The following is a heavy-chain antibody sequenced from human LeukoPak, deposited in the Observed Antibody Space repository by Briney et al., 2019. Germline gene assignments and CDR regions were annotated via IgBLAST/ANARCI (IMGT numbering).Heavy chain of an antibody. CDR3: ARVFKWANMARWFDP. D-gene: IGHD3-10*01. Sequence: SETLSLTCAVYGGSFSGYYWSWIRQPPGKGLEWIGEINHSGSTNYNPSLKSRVTISVDTSKNQFSLKLSSVTAEDTAVYYCARVFKWANMARWFDPWGQGTLVTVSS. V-gene: IGHV4-34*01. CDR2: INHSGST. CDR1: GGSFSGYY. J-gene: IGHJ5*02.